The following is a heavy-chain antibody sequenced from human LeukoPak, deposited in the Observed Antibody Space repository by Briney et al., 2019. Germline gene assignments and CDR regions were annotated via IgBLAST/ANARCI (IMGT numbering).Heavy chain of an antibody. CDR3: AIHPSDSSGYFSY. D-gene: IGHD3-22*01. CDR2: IDTKTGNP. V-gene: IGHV7-4-1*02. Sequence: EASVKVSCKASGGTFSSYAISWVRQAPGQGLAYMGWIDTKTGNPTYAQGFTGRFVFSLDTSVSTAYLQISSLKAEDTAVYYCAIHPSDSSGYFSYWGQGALVTVSS. J-gene: IGHJ4*02. CDR1: GGTFSSYA.